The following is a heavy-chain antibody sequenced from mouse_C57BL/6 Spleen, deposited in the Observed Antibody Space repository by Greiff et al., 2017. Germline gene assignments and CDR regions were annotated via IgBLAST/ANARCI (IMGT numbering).Heavy chain of an antibody. CDR3: ARAPSIYYDNGCYAMDY. CDR1: GYTFTSYW. J-gene: IGHJ4*01. CDR2: IYPGSGST. V-gene: IGHV1-55*01. Sequence: QVQLQQSGAELVKPGASVKMSCKASGYTFTSYWITWVKQRPGQGLEWIGDIYPGSGSTNYNEKFKSKATLTVDTSSSTAYMQLSSLTSEDSAVDYCARAPSIYYDNGCYAMDYWGQGTSVTVSS. D-gene: IGHD2-4*01.